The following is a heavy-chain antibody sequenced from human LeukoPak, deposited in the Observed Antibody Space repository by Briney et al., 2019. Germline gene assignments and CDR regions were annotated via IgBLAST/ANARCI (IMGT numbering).Heavy chain of an antibody. D-gene: IGHD6-6*01. V-gene: IGHV4-31*03. CDR1: GGSISSGGYY. CDR2: IYYSGST. Sequence: PSETLSLTCTVSGGSISSGGYYWSWIRQHPGKGLEWIGYIYYSGSTYYNPSLKSRVTISVDTSKNQFSLKLSSVTAADTAVYYCASQTSSSSADWFDPWGQGTLVTVSS. J-gene: IGHJ5*02. CDR3: ASQTSSSSADWFDP.